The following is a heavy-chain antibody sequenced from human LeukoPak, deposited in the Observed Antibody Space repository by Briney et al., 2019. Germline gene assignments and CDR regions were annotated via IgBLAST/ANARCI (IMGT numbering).Heavy chain of an antibody. V-gene: IGHV1-46*01. J-gene: IGHJ4*02. CDR1: GYTFTGYY. CDR3: ARVDTAMGADY. D-gene: IGHD5-18*01. CDR2: INPSGGST. Sequence: ASVKVSCKTSGYTFTGYYMHWVRQAPGQGLEWMGIINPSGGSTSYAQKFQGRVTMTRDTSTSTVYMELSSLRSEDTAVYYCARVDTAMGADYWGQGTLVTVSS.